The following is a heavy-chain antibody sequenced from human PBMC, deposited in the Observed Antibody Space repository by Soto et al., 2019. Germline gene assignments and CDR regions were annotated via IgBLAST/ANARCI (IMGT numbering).Heavy chain of an antibody. CDR2: IKSKTDGETT. CDR1: GFTFSNAW. D-gene: IGHD1-26*01. J-gene: IGHJ4*02. V-gene: IGHV3-15*01. CDR3: TTDILWD. Sequence: GGSLRLSCAASGFTFSNAWMSWVRQAPGKGLEWVGSIKSKTDGETTDYAAPVKGRFTISRDDSKNKLYLQMNSLKAADTAVYYCTTDILWDWGQGTLVTVSS.